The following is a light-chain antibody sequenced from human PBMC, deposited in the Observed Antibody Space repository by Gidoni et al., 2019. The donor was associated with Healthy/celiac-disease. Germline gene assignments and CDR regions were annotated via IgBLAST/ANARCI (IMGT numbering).Light chain of an antibody. Sequence: SCELTQPLSVSVALGQTARITCGGNNIGSKNVHWYQQKPGQAPVLVIYRDSNRPSGIPERFSGSNSGNTATLTISRAQAGDEADYYCQVWDSSTAVFGGGTKLTVL. V-gene: IGLV3-9*01. CDR1: NIGSKN. CDR3: QVWDSSTAV. J-gene: IGLJ2*01. CDR2: RDS.